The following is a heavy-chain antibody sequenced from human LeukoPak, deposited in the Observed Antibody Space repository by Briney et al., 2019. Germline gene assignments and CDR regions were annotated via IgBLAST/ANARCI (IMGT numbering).Heavy chain of an antibody. CDR2: INHSGST. Sequence: SETLSLTRAVYGGSFSGYYWSWIRHPPGKGLEWIGEINHSGSTNYNPSLKSRVTISVDTSKNQFSLKLSSVTAADTAVYYCARGVGYCSGGSCYSYWFDPWGQGTLVTVSS. CDR1: GGSFSGYY. CDR3: ARGVGYCSGGSCYSYWFDP. V-gene: IGHV4-34*01. D-gene: IGHD2-15*01. J-gene: IGHJ5*02.